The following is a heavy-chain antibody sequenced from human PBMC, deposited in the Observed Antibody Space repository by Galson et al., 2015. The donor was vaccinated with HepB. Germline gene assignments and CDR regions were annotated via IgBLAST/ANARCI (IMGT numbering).Heavy chain of an antibody. CDR1: GFTFSSYS. CDR3: ARDKGVVGATRGWFDP. Sequence: SLRLSCAASGFTFSSYSMNWVRQAPGKGLEWVSSISSSSSYIYYADSVKGRFTISRDNAKNSLYLQMNSLRAEDTAVYYCARDKGVVGATRGWFDPWGQGTLVTVSS. V-gene: IGHV3-21*01. CDR2: ISSSSSYI. J-gene: IGHJ5*02. D-gene: IGHD1-26*01.